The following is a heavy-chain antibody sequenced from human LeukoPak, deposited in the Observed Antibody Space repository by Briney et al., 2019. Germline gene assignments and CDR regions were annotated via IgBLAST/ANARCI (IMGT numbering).Heavy chain of an antibody. D-gene: IGHD3-10*01. V-gene: IGHV3-64D*09. CDR2: ISSSGGTT. J-gene: IGHJ4*02. CDR1: GFIFSSYG. Sequence: PGGSLRLSCSASGFIFSSYGMHWVRQAPGKELRYVSAISSSGGTTYYADSVKGRFTISRDNSKNTLYLQMSSLTAEDTAMYYRVKPYGSGSYYDVWGQGTLVTVSS. CDR3: VKPYGSGSYYDV.